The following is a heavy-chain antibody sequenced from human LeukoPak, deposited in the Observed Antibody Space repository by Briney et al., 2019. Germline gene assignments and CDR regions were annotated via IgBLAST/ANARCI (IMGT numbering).Heavy chain of an antibody. CDR1: GGSISSYY. V-gene: IGHV4-59*08. Sequence: SETLSLTCTVSGGSISSYYWSWIRQPPGKGLEWIGYIYYSGSTNYDPSLKSRVTISVDTSKNQFSLKLSSVTAADTAVYYCARHSYYYRMDVWGQGTTVTVSS. CDR2: IYYSGST. J-gene: IGHJ6*02. CDR3: ARHSYYYRMDV.